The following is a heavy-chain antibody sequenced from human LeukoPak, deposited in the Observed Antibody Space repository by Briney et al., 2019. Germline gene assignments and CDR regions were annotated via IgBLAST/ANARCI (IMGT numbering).Heavy chain of an antibody. D-gene: IGHD2-15*01. Sequence: SETLSLTCTVSGGSISSSSYYWVWIRQPPGKGLEWIGSIYYSGSTYYNPSLKSRVTISVDTSKNQFSLKLSSVTAADTAVYYCARGRLGCSGGSCFIYYYYYYMDVWGKGTTVTVSS. CDR1: GGSISSSSYY. CDR2: IYYSGST. V-gene: IGHV4-39*01. CDR3: ARGRLGCSGGSCFIYYYYYYMDV. J-gene: IGHJ6*03.